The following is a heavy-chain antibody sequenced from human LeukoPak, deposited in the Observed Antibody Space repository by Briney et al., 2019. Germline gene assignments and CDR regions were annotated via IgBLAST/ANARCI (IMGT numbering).Heavy chain of an antibody. Sequence: GGSLRLPCAASGFMFRSFEMYWVRQAPGKGLEWIAYISSGAITMYYADSVKGRFTISRDDAKNSLFLQTNSLRAEDTAVYYCALLAVASDFDYWGQGALVTVSS. CDR2: ISSGAITM. CDR3: ALLAVASDFDY. V-gene: IGHV3-48*03. CDR1: GFMFRSFE. D-gene: IGHD6-19*01. J-gene: IGHJ4*02.